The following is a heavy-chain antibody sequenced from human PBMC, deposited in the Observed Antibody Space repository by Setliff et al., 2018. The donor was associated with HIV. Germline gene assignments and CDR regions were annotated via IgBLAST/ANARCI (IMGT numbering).Heavy chain of an antibody. V-gene: IGHV1-46*01. D-gene: IGHD6-19*01. Sequence: VASVKVSCKASGYTFTSYPMHWVRQAPGQGLEWMGVINTSGDSAGYAEKFRGRVTMTRDTSTSTVYMDLRNLRSEDTAVYYCARNQGDSSGWYAGDYWGHGTLVTVSS. J-gene: IGHJ4*01. CDR2: INTSGDSA. CDR1: GYTFTSYP. CDR3: ARNQGDSSGWYAGDY.